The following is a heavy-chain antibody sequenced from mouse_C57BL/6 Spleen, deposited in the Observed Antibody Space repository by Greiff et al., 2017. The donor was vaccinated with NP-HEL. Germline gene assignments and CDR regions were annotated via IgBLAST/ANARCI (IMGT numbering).Heavy chain of an antibody. J-gene: IGHJ2*01. CDR2: INPNNGGT. CDR1: GYTFTDYY. D-gene: IGHD2-4*01. Sequence: EVQLQQSGPELVKPGASVKISCKASGYTFTDYYMNWVKQSHGKSLEWIGDINPNNGGTSYNQKFKGKATLTVDKSSSTAYMELRSLTSEDSAVYYCARSGDYYDSRTTFYWGQGTTLTVSS. CDR3: ARSGDYYDSRTTFY. V-gene: IGHV1-26*01.